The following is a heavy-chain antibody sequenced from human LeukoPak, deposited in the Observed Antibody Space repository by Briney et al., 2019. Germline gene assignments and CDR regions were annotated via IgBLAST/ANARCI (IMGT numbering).Heavy chain of an antibody. V-gene: IGHV1-18*01. J-gene: IGHJ4*02. D-gene: IGHD6-19*01. Sequence: ASVKVSCKASGYTFTSYGISWVRQAPGQGLEWMGWISAYNGNTNYAQKLQGRVTMTTDTSTSTAYMELRSLRSDDTAVYYCARDGAQPGIAVAGTFDYWGQGTLVTVSS. CDR3: ARDGAQPGIAVAGTFDY. CDR1: GYTFTSYG. CDR2: ISAYNGNT.